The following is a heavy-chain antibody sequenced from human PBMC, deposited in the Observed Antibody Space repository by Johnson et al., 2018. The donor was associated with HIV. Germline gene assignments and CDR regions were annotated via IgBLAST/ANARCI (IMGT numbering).Heavy chain of an antibody. CDR1: GFTFNTYW. CDR3: ARDSYDISGQQHDAFDI. D-gene: IGHD3-22*01. V-gene: IGHV3-30-3*01. Sequence: QVQLVESGGGMVQPGGSLRLSCAASGFTFNTYWMTWVRQVPGKGLEWVAVISYDGANKYCADSVKGRFTISRDNAKNSLYLQMNSLRAEDTAVYYCARDSYDISGQQHDAFDIWGQGTMVTVSS. J-gene: IGHJ3*02. CDR2: ISYDGANK.